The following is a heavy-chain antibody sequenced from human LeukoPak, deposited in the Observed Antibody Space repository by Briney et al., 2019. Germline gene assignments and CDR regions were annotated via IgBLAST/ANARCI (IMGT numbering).Heavy chain of an antibody. CDR3: ARDRPGWYFDY. D-gene: IGHD6-19*01. CDR1: GYTFTSYY. J-gene: IGHJ4*02. Sequence: ASVKVSCKASGYTFTSYYMHWVRQAPGQGLEWMGRINPNSGGTNYAQKFQGRVTMTRDTSISTAYMELSRLRSEDTAVYYCARDRPGWYFDYWGQGTLVTVSS. V-gene: IGHV1-2*06. CDR2: INPNSGGT.